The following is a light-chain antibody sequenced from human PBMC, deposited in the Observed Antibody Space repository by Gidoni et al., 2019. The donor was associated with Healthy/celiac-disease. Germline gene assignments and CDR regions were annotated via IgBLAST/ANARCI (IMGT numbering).Light chain of an antibody. J-gene: IGKJ5*01. CDR2: GAS. Sequence: EIVMTQSPATLSVSPGERATLSCRASQSVNSNLAWYKQKPGQAPRLLIYGASTRATGIPARFSGSGSGTEFTLPISSLQSEDFAVYYCQQYNNWPFTFGQVTRLEIK. CDR1: QSVNSN. CDR3: QQYNNWPFT. V-gene: IGKV3-15*01.